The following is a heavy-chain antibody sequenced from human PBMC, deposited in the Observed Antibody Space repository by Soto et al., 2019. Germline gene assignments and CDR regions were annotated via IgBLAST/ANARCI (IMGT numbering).Heavy chain of an antibody. J-gene: IGHJ6*02. V-gene: IGHV4-4*07. D-gene: IGHD3-22*01. CDR1: GGYISKYY. Sequence: QVRLQGSGPRLVKPSETLSLTCTVFGGYISKYYWSWIRQPAGKGLEWIGRVDSSGSTHYDPSLRSRVTVSVDTSKNQFSLRVTSVTAADTAVYYYAREGGFYDSSGSGVYHYYGVDVWGQGTTVTVSS. CDR2: VDSSGST. CDR3: AREGGFYDSSGSGVYHYYGVDV.